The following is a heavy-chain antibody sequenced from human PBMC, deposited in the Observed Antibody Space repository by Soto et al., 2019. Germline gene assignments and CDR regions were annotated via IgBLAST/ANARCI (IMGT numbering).Heavy chain of an antibody. J-gene: IGHJ3*02. CDR3: ARARDSSGYSSPHDAFDI. CDR2: INPNRGGT. V-gene: IGHV1-2*04. D-gene: IGHD3-22*01. Sequence: ASVKVSCKASGYTFTGYYIHWVRQAPGQGLEWMGWINPNRGGTNYAQKFQGWVTMTRDTSISTAYMDLSRLRSDDTAMYYCARARDSSGYSSPHDAFDIWGQGTMVTVSS. CDR1: GYTFTGYY.